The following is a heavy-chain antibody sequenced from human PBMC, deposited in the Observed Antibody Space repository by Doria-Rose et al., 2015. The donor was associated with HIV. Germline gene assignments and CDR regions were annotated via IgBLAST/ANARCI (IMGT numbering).Heavy chain of an antibody. CDR1: GVSLSSPGMG. CDR3: ARIKSSRWYHKYYFDF. D-gene: IGHD6-13*01. J-gene: IGHJ4*02. CDR2: MITDDER. V-gene: IGHV2-26*01. Sequence: QITLKESGPVLVKPTETLTLTCTVSGVSLSSPGMGVSWIRQPPGKALEWLANMITDDERYYKTSLKSRLTISRGTAKSQVVLTMTDMDPVDTATYYCARIKSSRWYHKYYFDFWGQGTLVIVSA.